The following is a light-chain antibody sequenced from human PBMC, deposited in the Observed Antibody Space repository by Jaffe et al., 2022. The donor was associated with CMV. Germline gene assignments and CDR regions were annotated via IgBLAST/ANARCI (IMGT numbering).Light chain of an antibody. CDR1: QSVSSN. V-gene: IGKV3-15*01. CDR3: QQYDNWPGT. CDR2: GAS. J-gene: IGKJ1*01. Sequence: EIVMTQSPSTVSVSPGARATLSCRASQSVSSNVAWYQQKPGQAPRLLIYGASTRATGVPVRFSGSGSGTAFTLTINSLQSEDLAVYYCQQYDNWPGTFGQGTKMEIK.